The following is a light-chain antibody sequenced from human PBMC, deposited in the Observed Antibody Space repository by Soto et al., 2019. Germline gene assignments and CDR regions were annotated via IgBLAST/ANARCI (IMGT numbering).Light chain of an antibody. CDR1: QSIRTF. Sequence: DIQMTQSPSSLSVFVGDRVTITCRASQSIRTFLNWYQHRPGNAPKLLIYGASNLQHGVPSRFSGSGSGTDFTLTIASLQPEDSATYYCQQSFITPPITFGQGTRLEIK. V-gene: IGKV1-39*01. CDR3: QQSFITPPIT. CDR2: GAS. J-gene: IGKJ5*01.